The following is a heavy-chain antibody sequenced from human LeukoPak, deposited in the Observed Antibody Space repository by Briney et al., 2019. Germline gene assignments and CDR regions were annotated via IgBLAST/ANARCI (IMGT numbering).Heavy chain of an antibody. CDR1: GFTFSSYD. J-gene: IGHJ1*01. CDR3: AKAADYCPACFQH. D-gene: IGHD4/OR15-4a*01. V-gene: IGHV3-13*04. Sequence: GGSLRLSCAASGFTFSSYDMHWVRQATGKGLEWVSAIGTAGDTYYPGSVKGRFTISREDPKNSLYLQMNSLRAGDTAVYYCAKAADYCPACFQHWGQGTLVTVSS. CDR2: IGTAGDT.